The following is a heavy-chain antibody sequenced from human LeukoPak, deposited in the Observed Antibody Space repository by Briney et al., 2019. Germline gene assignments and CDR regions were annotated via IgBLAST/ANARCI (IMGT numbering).Heavy chain of an antibody. CDR3: ARDPNGDYIGAFDM. CDR2: IRGSGGGT. V-gene: IGHV3-23*01. CDR1: GFIFSNYA. J-gene: IGHJ3*02. Sequence: QAGGSLRLSCAASGFIFSNYALMWLRQSPGKGLEWVSAIRGSGGGTFYADSVKGRFTIYRDNSKNTLYLQMNGLRAEDTAVYYCARDPNGDYIGAFDMWGRGTLVTVSS. D-gene: IGHD4-17*01.